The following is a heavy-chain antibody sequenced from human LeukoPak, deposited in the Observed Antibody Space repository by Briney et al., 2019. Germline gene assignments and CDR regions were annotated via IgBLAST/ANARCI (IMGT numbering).Heavy chain of an antibody. V-gene: IGHV3-11*01. J-gene: IGHJ4*02. CDR3: ARELLGYYFDY. Sequence: GGSLRLSCAASGFTFSDYYMSWIRQAPGKGLERVSYISSSGSTIYYADSVKGRFTISRDNAKNSLYLQMNSLRAEDTAVYCCARELLGYYFDYWGQGTLVTVSS. CDR2: ISSSGSTI. D-gene: IGHD1-26*01. CDR1: GFTFSDYY.